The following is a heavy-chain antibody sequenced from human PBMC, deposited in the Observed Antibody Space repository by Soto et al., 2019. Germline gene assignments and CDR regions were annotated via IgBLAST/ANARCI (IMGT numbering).Heavy chain of an antibody. D-gene: IGHD3-10*01. CDR3: GGSGGGGFNY. V-gene: IGHV3-66*01. J-gene: IGHJ4*02. CDR2: VYIGGNT. CDR1: GVTVRIYF. Sequence: GSLRLSCAASGVTVRIYFMSWVRQAPGKGLEWVSVVYIGGNTYYAESVEDRFTISRDNFQNMLYLQMNSLRAEDTAVYYCGGSGGGGFNYGAQGTLVPVST.